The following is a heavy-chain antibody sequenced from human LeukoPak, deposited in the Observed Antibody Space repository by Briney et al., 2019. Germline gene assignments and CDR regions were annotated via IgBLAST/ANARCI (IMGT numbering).Heavy chain of an antibody. CDR2: ISYDGSNK. J-gene: IGHJ4*02. V-gene: IGHV3-30-3*01. CDR1: GFTFSSYA. CDR3: ARDDYSGSYSY. D-gene: IGHD1-26*01. Sequence: GGSLRLSCAASGFTFSSYAMHWVRQAPGKGLEWVAVISYDGSNKYYADSVKGRFTISRDNSKNTLYLQMNSLRAEDTAVYYCARDDYSGSYSYWGQGTLVTVSS.